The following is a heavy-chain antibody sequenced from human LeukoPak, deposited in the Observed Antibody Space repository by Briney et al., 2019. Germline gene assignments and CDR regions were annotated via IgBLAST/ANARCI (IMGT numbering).Heavy chain of an antibody. CDR3: AKSMVRGVHPYYYGMDV. CDR2: ISYDGSNK. Sequence: GGSLRLSCAASGFTFSSYGMHWVRQAPGKGLEWVAVISYDGSNKYYADSVKGRFTISRDNSKNTLYLQMNSLRAEDTAVYYCAKSMVRGVHPYYYGMDVWGQGTTVTVSS. V-gene: IGHV3-30*18. J-gene: IGHJ6*02. CDR1: GFTFSSYG. D-gene: IGHD3-10*01.